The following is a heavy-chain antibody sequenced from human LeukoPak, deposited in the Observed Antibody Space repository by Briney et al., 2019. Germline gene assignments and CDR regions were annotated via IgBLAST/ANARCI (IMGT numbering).Heavy chain of an antibody. CDR2: TNHSGST. CDR3: ARVKRGGYGYFDY. Sequence: SETLSLTCAVYGWSFSGYYWSWIRQPPGKGLEWIGETNHSGSTNYNPSLKSRVTISVDTSKNQFSLKLSSVTAADTAVYYCARVKRGGYGYFDYWGQGTLVTVSS. CDR1: GWSFSGYY. J-gene: IGHJ4*02. V-gene: IGHV4-34*01. D-gene: IGHD5-12*01.